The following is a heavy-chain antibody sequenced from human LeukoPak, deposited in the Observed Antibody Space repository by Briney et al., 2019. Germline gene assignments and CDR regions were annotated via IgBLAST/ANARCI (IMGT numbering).Heavy chain of an antibody. J-gene: IGHJ6*03. Sequence: ASVKVSCKASGYTFTGYYMHWVRQAPGQGLEWMGWINPNSGGTNYAQKFQGRVTMTRDTSISTAYMELSRLRSDDTAVYYCARLAGVPAAIRPIYYYYYMDVWGKGTTVTVSS. CDR3: ARLAGVPAAIRPIYYYYYMDV. D-gene: IGHD2-2*02. V-gene: IGHV1-2*02. CDR2: INPNSGGT. CDR1: GYTFTGYY.